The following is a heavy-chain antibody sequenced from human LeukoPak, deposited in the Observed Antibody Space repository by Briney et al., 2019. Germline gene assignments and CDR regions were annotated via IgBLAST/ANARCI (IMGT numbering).Heavy chain of an antibody. CDR2: IYYSGST. CDR1: GGSISSYY. CDR3: ARDAVYSSSWYYGMDV. D-gene: IGHD6-13*01. V-gene: IGHV4-59*01. J-gene: IGHJ6*02. Sequence: LETLSLTCTVSGGSISSYYWSWIRQPPGKGLEWIGYIYYSGSTNYNPSLKSRVTISVDTSKNQFSLKLSSVTAADTAVYYCARDAVYSSSWYYGMDVWGQGTTVTVSS.